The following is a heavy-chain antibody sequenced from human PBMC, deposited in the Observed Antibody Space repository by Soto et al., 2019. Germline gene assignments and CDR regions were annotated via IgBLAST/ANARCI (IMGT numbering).Heavy chain of an antibody. D-gene: IGHD2-2*01. Sequence: GSLRLSCAASGFTFSSYGMHWVRQAPGKGLEWVAVIWYDGSNKYYADSVKGRFTISRDNSKNTLYLQMNSLRAEDTAVYYCASDSQIVGGPGADYYHYGRGGWGKESTGGVCS. CDR2: IWYDGSNK. J-gene: IGHJ6*01. V-gene: IGHV3-33*01. CDR1: GFTFSSYG. CDR3: ASDSQIVGGPGADYYHYGRGG.